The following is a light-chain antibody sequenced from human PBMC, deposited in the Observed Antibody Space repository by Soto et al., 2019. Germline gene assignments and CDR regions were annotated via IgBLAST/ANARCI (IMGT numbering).Light chain of an antibody. CDR2: EVS. V-gene: IGLV2-8*01. J-gene: IGLJ2*01. Sequence: QSALTQPPSASGSPGQSVTISCTGTSSDVGGYNYVSWYQQLPGKAPKLMIYEVSKRPSGVPDRFSGSKSGTTASLTVSGLKAEDEADYYCSSYAGSDNLVFGGGTKLTVL. CDR3: SSYAGSDNLV. CDR1: SSDVGGYNY.